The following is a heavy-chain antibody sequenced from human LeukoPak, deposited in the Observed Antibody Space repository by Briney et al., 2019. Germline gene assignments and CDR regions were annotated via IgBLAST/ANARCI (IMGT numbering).Heavy chain of an antibody. D-gene: IGHD1-26*01. V-gene: IGHV1-46*01. CDR2: ISPSGGST. CDR3: ARVDVGASYFDY. J-gene: IGHJ4*02. Sequence: ASVKVSCKAFGYTFTSNYMHWVRQAPGQGPEWMGVISPSGGSTTYAQKFQGRVTLTRDMSTSTVYMELSSLRSEDTAVYYCARVDVGASYFDYWGQGTLVTVSS. CDR1: GYTFTSNY.